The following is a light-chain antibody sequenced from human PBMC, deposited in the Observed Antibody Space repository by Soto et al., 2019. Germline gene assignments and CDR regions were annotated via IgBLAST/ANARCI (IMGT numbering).Light chain of an antibody. J-gene: IGLJ1*01. CDR2: EGS. CDR3: CSYAGSSTLYV. CDR1: SSDVGSYNL. V-gene: IGLV2-23*01. Sequence: SVLTQPASVSGSPGQSITISCTGTSSDVGSYNLVSWYQQHPGKAPKLMIYEGSKRPSGVSNRFSGSKSGNTASLTISGLQAEDEADYYCCSYAGSSTLYVFGTGTKVTAL.